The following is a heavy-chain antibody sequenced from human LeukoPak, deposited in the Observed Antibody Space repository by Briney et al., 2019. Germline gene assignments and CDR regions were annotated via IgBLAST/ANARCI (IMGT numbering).Heavy chain of an antibody. CDR3: ARLAHYYDSSGYYPNWFDP. CDR2: IYPGDSDT. J-gene: IGHJ5*02. CDR1: GYSFNTYW. V-gene: IGHV5-51*01. D-gene: IGHD3-22*01. Sequence: GESLKISCKGSGYSFNTYWIGWMRQMPGKGLEWMGIIYPGDSDTEYSPSLQGQVTISADKSISTAYLQWSSLKASDTAMYYCARLAHYYDSSGYYPNWFDPWGQGTLVTVSS.